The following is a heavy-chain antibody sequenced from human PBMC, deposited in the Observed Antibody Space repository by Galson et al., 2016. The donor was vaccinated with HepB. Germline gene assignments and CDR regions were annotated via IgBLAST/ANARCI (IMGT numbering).Heavy chain of an antibody. D-gene: IGHD7-27*01. Sequence: ETLSLTCAVSGGSISSSSHYWGWIRQPPRKGLEWIGSIFYSGSTFFDASLKSRVTIYVDTSKNHFSLRLRSVTAADTAVYYCERQVSATGDWHFDLWGRGTLVTVSS. CDR3: ERQVSATGDWHFDL. CDR1: GGSISSSSHY. CDR2: IFYSGST. J-gene: IGHJ2*01. V-gene: IGHV4-39*01.